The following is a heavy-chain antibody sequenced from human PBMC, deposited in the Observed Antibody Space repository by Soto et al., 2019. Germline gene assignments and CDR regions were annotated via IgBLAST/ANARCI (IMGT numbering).Heavy chain of an antibody. Sequence: QLQLQESGPGLVKPSETLSLTCTVSGGSISSSSYYWGWIRQPPGKGLEWIGSIYYSGSTYYNPSLKTRVTVSVDTSKNQCSLKLSSVAAADTAVYYCARLADYGDYAHFDYWGQGTLVTVSS. D-gene: IGHD4-17*01. V-gene: IGHV4-39*01. J-gene: IGHJ4*02. CDR1: GGSISSSSYY. CDR2: IYYSGST. CDR3: ARLADYGDYAHFDY.